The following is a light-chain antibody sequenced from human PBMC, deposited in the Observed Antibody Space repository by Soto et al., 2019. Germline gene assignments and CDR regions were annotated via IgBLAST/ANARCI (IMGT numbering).Light chain of an antibody. J-gene: IGLJ2*01. CDR2: GNN. CDR3: QSHDSSLSGYVV. Sequence: QSVLTQPPSMSGAPGQRVTISCTGSSSKIGAGYDVHWYQQLPGTAPKLFIYGNNNRPSGVPDRFSGSKSGTSASLAITGLQAEDEADYYCQSHDSSLSGYVVFGGGTKLTVL. CDR1: SSKIGAGYD. V-gene: IGLV1-40*01.